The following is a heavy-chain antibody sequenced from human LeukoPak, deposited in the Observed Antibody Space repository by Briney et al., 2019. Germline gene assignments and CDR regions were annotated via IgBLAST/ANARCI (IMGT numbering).Heavy chain of an antibody. CDR1: GGSFSGYY. CDR3: ARVLDTAMVKRGRPLIRHSSGLDY. V-gene: IGHV4-34*01. Sequence: SETLSLTCAVYGGSFSGYYWSWIRQPPGKGLEWIGEINHSGSTNYNPSLKSRVTISVDTSKNQFSLKLSSVTAADTAVYYCARVLDTAMVKRGRPLIRHSSGLDYWGQGTLVTVSS. J-gene: IGHJ4*02. CDR2: INHSGST. D-gene: IGHD5-18*01.